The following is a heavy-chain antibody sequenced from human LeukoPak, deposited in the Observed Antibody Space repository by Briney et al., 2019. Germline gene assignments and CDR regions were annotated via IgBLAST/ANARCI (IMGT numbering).Heavy chain of an antibody. Sequence: GASVKVSCKASGYTFISYYIHWVRQAPGQGLEWMGIINPSGGSTIYAQKFQGRVTMTRNTSISTAYMELSSLRSEDTAVYYCARDGSYYGGGIDYWGQGTLVTVSS. CDR2: INPSGGST. CDR1: GYTFISYY. J-gene: IGHJ4*02. V-gene: IGHV1-46*01. D-gene: IGHD1-26*01. CDR3: ARDGSYYGGGIDY.